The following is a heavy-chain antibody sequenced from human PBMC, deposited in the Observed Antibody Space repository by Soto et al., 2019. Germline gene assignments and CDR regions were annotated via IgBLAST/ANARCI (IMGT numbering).Heavy chain of an antibody. CDR3: EKDRVQLWFPFHY. D-gene: IGHD5-18*01. Sequence: EVQLLESGGGLVQPGGSLRLSCAASGFIFSSYAMSWVRQAPGKGLEWVAVISGSGDITNYADSVKGRFTISRDNSKNTLHLQMNSLRAEDTAVYYCEKDRVQLWFPFHYWGQGTLVTVSS. CDR1: GFIFSSYA. J-gene: IGHJ4*02. V-gene: IGHV3-23*01. CDR2: ISGSGDIT.